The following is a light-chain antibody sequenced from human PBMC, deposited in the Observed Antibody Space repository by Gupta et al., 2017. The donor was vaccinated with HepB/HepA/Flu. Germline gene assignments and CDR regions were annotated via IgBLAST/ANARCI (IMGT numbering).Light chain of an antibody. CDR1: SSDVGGYNY. CDR3: SSYTSSSTGVV. V-gene: IGLV2-14*01. CDR2: DVS. Sequence: QSALTQPASVSGSPGQPITIPCTGTSSDVGGYNYVSWYQQHPGKAPKLMIYDVSNRPSGVSNRFSGSKSGNTASLTISGLQAEDEADYYCSSYTSSSTGVVFGGGTKLTVL. J-gene: IGLJ2*01.